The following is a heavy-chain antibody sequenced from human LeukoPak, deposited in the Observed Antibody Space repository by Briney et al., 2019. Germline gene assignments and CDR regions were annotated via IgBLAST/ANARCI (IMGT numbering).Heavy chain of an antibody. CDR3: AKVYSTYYDFWSGYSIDAFDI. J-gene: IGHJ3*02. CDR1: GFTFSSYA. V-gene: IGHV3-23*01. CDR2: ISGSGGST. D-gene: IGHD3-3*01. Sequence: GGSLRLSCAASGFTFSSYAMSWVRQAPGKGLEWVSAISGSGGSTYYADSVKGRFTISRDNSRNTLYLQMNSLRAEDTAVYYCAKVYSTYYDFWSGYSIDAFDIWGQGTMVTVSS.